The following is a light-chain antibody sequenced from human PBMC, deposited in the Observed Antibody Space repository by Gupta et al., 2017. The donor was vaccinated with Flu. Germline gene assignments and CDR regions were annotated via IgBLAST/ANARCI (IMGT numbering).Light chain of an antibody. V-gene: IGKV1-16*01. CDR1: QDSSNY. Sequence: DIQMTQSPSSLSASVGDRVTITCRASQDSSNYLAWFQQRTGKAPKSLSYAASTLLSRVPSTFSRSGSGTDFTLTISSLQHEEFATYYGQQYANSPITFGRGTRVDIK. CDR2: AAS. CDR3: QQYANSPIT. J-gene: IGKJ4*01.